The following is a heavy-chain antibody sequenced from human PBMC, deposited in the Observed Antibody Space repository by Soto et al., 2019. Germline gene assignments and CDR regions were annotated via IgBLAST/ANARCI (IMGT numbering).Heavy chain of an antibody. V-gene: IGHV4-34*01. CDR2: TNHSGST. CDR3: ARGREQWLVDAFDI. CDR1: GGSFSGYY. D-gene: IGHD6-19*01. Sequence: SETLSLTCAVYGGSFSGYYWNWIRQPPGKGLEWIGDTNHSGSTNYNPSLKSRVTISVDTSKNQFSLKLSSVTAADTAVYYCARGREQWLVDAFDIWGQGTMVTAS. J-gene: IGHJ3*02.